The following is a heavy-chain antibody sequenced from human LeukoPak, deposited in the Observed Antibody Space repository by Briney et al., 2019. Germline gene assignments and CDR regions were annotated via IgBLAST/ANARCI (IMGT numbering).Heavy chain of an antibody. D-gene: IGHD4-23*01. V-gene: IGHV3-48*03. J-gene: IGHJ4*02. Sequence: GGSLRLSCAASGFTFSSYEMNWVRQAPGKGLERDSYISSSGSTIYYADSVKGRFTISRDNAKNSLYLQMNSLRAEDTAVYYCARDFGRWFIDYWGQGTLVTVSS. CDR1: GFTFSSYE. CDR2: ISSSGSTI. CDR3: ARDFGRWFIDY.